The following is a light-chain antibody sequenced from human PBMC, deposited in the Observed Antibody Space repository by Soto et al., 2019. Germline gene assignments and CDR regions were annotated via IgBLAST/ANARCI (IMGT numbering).Light chain of an antibody. V-gene: IGLV2-23*02. CDR1: SSDVGNYNA. Sequence: ALTQPASVSGSPGQSITISCTGTSSDVGNYNAVSWYQQHPGKAPKLMIYEDSKRPSGVSNRFYGSKSGNTASLTVSGLQAEDEADYYCCSYAGSTTFAVFGGGTQLTVL. J-gene: IGLJ3*02. CDR3: CSYAGSTTFAV. CDR2: EDS.